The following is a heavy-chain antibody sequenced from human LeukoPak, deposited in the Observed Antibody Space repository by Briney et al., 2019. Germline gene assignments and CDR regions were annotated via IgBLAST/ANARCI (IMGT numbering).Heavy chain of an antibody. D-gene: IGHD3-22*01. J-gene: IGHJ4*02. CDR3: ARHERDYYDSSGYSPPDYYFDY. V-gene: IGHV4-59*08. Sequence: PSETLSLTCTVSGGSISSYYWSWIRQPPGKGLEWIGYIYYSGSTNYNPSLKSRVTISVDTSKNQFSLKLSSVTAADTAVYYCARHERDYYDSSGYSPPDYYFDYWGQGTLVTVSS. CDR2: IYYSGST. CDR1: GGSISSYY.